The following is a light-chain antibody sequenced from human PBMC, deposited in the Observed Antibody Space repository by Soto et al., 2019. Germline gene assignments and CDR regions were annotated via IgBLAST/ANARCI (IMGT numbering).Light chain of an antibody. CDR3: QQYSNWPQT. V-gene: IGKV3-15*01. CDR1: QSVGHK. Sequence: EIVMTQSPATLSVSPGESVTLSCRASQSVGHKLAWFQQRPGQAPRLLIIDASIRDSAFPARFRGSGSGTDFTLTIFGLQSEDFAVYFCQQYSNWPQTFGQGTKLEIK. J-gene: IGKJ2*01. CDR2: DAS.